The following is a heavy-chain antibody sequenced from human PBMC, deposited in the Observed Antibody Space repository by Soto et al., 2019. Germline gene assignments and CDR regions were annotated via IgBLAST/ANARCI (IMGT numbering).Heavy chain of an antibody. J-gene: IGHJ4*02. CDR2: ISGSGAST. CDR1: GFTFNKYA. D-gene: IGHD3-16*01. Sequence: WSLRLSCVASGFTFNKYALAWVRQAPGKGLEWVSAISGSGASTYDADSVKGRFTISRDNSNNTLYLQMNSLRAEDTAVYYCTKTPWGIPVITSFDHWGQGTPVTVSS. CDR3: TKTPWGIPVITSFDH. V-gene: IGHV3-23*01.